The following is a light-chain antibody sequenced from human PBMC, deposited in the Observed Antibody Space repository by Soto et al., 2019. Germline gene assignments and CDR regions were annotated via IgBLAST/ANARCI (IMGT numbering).Light chain of an antibody. CDR2: DVS. Sequence: QSVLNQPASVSGSPGQSITISCTGTSSDVGGYNYVSWYQQHPGKAPKLMIYDVSNRPSGVSNRFSGSKSGNTASLTISGLQAEDEADYYCSSYTSSSTLVFGTGTKATVL. J-gene: IGLJ1*01. V-gene: IGLV2-14*01. CDR3: SSYTSSSTLV. CDR1: SSDVGGYNY.